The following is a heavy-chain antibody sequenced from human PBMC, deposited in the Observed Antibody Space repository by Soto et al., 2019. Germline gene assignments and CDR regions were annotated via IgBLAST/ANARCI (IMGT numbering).Heavy chain of an antibody. J-gene: IGHJ4*02. CDR3: ARVGMATTTTYYFDY. V-gene: IGHV3-30-3*01. D-gene: IGHD5-12*01. CDR2: ISYDGSNK. Sequence: PGGSLRLSCAASGFTFSSYAMRWVRQAPGKGLEWVAVISYDGSNKYYADSVKGRFTISRDNSKNTLYLQMNSLRAEDTAVYYCARVGMATTTTYYFDYWGQGTLVTVSS. CDR1: GFTFSSYA.